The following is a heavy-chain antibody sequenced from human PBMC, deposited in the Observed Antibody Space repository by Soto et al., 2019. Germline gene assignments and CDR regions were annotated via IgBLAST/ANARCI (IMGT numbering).Heavy chain of an antibody. CDR2: ISAHNGNT. CDR1: GYTFTSYG. Sequence: QVHLVQSGAEVKKPGASVKVSCKGSGYTFTSYGITWVRQAPGQGLEWMGWISAHNGNTNYAQKLQGRVTVTRDTSTSTAYMELRSLRADDTAVYYGASGRYGDYCGQCSLFTVSS. D-gene: IGHD1-26*01. CDR3: ASGRYGDY. J-gene: IGHJ4*02. V-gene: IGHV1-18*01.